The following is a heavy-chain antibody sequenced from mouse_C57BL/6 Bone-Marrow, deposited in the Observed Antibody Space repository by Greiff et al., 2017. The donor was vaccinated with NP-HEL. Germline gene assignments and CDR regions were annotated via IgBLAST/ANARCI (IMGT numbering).Heavy chain of an antibody. V-gene: IGHV1-81*01. Sequence: QVQLKQSGAELARPGASVKLSCKASGYTFTSYGISWVKQRPGQGLEWIGEIYPRSGNTYYNEKFKGQATLTADKSSSTAYMELRSLTSEDSAVYICARSDYYGSSPNQPNFDYWGQGTTLTVSA. CDR2: IYPRSGNT. J-gene: IGHJ2*01. D-gene: IGHD1-1*01. CDR1: GYTFTSYG. CDR3: ARSDYYGSSPNQPNFDY.